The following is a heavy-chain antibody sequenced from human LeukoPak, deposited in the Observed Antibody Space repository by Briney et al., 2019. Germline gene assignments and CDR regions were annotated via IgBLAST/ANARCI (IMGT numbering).Heavy chain of an antibody. CDR3: ARQLLLDY. V-gene: IGHV3-48*02. Sequence: HPGGSLRLSCAASGFTVSSNYMSWVRQAPGKGLEWVSYISSSSSTIYYADSVKGRFTISRDNAKNSLYLQMNSLRDEDTAVYYCARQLLLDYWGQGTLVTVSS. J-gene: IGHJ4*02. CDR2: ISSSSSTI. D-gene: IGHD3-10*01. CDR1: GFTVSSNY.